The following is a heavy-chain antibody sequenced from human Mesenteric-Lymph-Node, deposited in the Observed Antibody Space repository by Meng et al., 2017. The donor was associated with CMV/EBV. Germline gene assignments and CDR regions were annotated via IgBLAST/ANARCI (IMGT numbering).Heavy chain of an antibody. D-gene: IGHD2-21*01. CDR1: GFTLSDYY. V-gene: IGHV3-11*01. J-gene: IGHJ6*02. CDR2: IGSSAGTA. Sequence: GGSLRLSCAASGFTLSDYYMTWIRQAPGKGLEWVSSIGSSAGTASYADSVKGRFTISRDNAKNSVFLHMDSLRADDTAVYHCARSAGDSMIALDYYYGMDVWGPGTTVTVSS. CDR3: ARSAGDSMIALDYYYGMDV.